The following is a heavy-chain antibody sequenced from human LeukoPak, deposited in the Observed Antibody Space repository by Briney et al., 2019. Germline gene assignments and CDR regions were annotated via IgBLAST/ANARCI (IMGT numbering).Heavy chain of an antibody. D-gene: IGHD2-2*02. J-gene: IGHJ4*02. V-gene: IGHV3-23*01. CDR1: GFTFSSYA. CDR2: ISGSGGST. CDR3: AKNGLGYCSSTSCYTVDY. Sequence: PGGSLRLSCAASGFTFSSYAMHWVRQAPGKGLEWVSAISGSGGSTYYADSVEGRFTISRDNSKNTLYLQMNSLRAEDTAVYYCAKNGLGYCSSTSCYTVDYWGQGTLVTASS.